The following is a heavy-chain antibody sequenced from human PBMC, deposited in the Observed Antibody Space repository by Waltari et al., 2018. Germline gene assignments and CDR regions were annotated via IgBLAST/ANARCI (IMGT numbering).Heavy chain of an antibody. Sequence: EVQLLESGGGLVQPGGSLSLSCDASGFHFSRNPLGWVRQAPGKGLEWVSAISGSGGSTYYADSVKGRFTISRDNSKNTLYLQMNSLRAEDTAVYYCAKDSYSNGAIDYWGQGTLVTVSS. CDR3: AKDSYSNGAIDY. V-gene: IGHV3-23*01. D-gene: IGHD4-4*01. J-gene: IGHJ4*02. CDR1: GFHFSRNP. CDR2: ISGSGGST.